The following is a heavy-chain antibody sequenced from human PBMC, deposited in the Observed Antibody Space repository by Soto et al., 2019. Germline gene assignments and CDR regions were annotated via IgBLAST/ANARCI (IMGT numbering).Heavy chain of an antibody. CDR2: IDHSGIT. Sequence: QVHLQQWGAGLLKPSETLSLTCAVYGGSFYGGSFSGYYWSWIRQTPGKGLEWIGEIDHSGITNYNPALKSRVTISIDTSKTQFSLKLSSVTAADTAIYYCARGSWAVRFDQWGQGPLVAISS. J-gene: IGHJ4*02. V-gene: IGHV4-34*02. D-gene: IGHD2-8*01. CDR3: ARGSWAVRFDQ. CDR1: GGSFSGYY.